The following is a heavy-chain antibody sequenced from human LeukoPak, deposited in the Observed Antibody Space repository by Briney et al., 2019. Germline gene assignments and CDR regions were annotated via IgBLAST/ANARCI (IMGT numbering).Heavy chain of an antibody. D-gene: IGHD3-22*01. Sequence: SETLSLTCAAYGGSFSGYYWSWIRQPPGKGLEWIGEINHSGSTNYNPSLKSRVTISVDTSKNQFSLKLSSVTAADTAVYYCARPGYYYDSSGYYGYWGQGTLVTVSS. J-gene: IGHJ4*02. CDR1: GGSFSGYY. CDR3: ARPGYYYDSSGYYGY. V-gene: IGHV4-34*01. CDR2: INHSGST.